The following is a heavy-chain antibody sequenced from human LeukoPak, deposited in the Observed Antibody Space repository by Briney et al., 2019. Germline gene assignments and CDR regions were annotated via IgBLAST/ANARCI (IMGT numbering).Heavy chain of an antibody. Sequence: PGGSLRLSCAASGFTFSSYSMNWVRQAPGKGLEWVSSISSSSSHIYYADSVKGRFTVSRDNAKNSLYLQMNSLRAEDTAVYYCARGRYGGNSAPPPFWGQGTLVTVSS. V-gene: IGHV3-21*01. J-gene: IGHJ4*02. D-gene: IGHD4-23*01. CDR1: GFTFSSYS. CDR2: ISSSSSHI. CDR3: ARGRYGGNSAPPPF.